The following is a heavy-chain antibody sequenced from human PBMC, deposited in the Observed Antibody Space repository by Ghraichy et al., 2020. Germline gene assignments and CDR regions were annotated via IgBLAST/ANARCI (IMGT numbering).Heavy chain of an antibody. D-gene: IGHD5-24*01. CDR3: ARSVEMAKYYFDY. Sequence: GEFLNISCKGSGYSFTSYWIGWVRQMPGKGLEWMGIIYPGDSDTRYSPSFQGQVTISADKSISTAYLQWSSLKASDTAMYYCARSVEMAKYYFDYWGQGTLVTVSS. J-gene: IGHJ4*02. V-gene: IGHV5-51*01. CDR1: GYSFTSYW. CDR2: IYPGDSDT.